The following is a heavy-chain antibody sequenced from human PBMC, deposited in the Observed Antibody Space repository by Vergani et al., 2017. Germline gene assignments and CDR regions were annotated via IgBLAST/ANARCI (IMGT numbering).Heavy chain of an antibody. V-gene: IGHV3-9*02. Sequence: EVQLEESGGGLVLPGRSLSLSCVASGFTSAGYAMHWVRPAPGKGRGWVSGISWNSNSIGYAESVKGRFTISRDNAKNSLYLQMNSLRAEETALYYCAKELCTSSGGGFLDPWGQGTLVTVSS. CDR1: GFTSAGYA. J-gene: IGHJ5*02. CDR2: ISWNSNSI. D-gene: IGHD6-6*01. CDR3: AKELCTSSGGGFLDP.